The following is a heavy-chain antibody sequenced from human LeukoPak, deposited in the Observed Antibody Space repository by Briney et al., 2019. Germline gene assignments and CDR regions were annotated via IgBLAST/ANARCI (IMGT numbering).Heavy chain of an antibody. CDR1: GGSISSSSYY. J-gene: IGHJ4*02. CDR3: ARISAVAVFGY. CDR2: IYYSGST. D-gene: IGHD6-19*01. V-gene: IGHV4-39*01. Sequence: SETLSLTCTVSGGSISSSSYYWGWIRQPPGKGLEWIGSIYYSGSTYYNPSLKSRVTISVDTSRNQFSLKLSSVTAADTAVYYCARISAVAVFGYWGQGTLVTVSS.